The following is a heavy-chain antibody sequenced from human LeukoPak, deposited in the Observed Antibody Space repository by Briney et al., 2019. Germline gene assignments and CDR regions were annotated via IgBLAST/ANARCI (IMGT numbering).Heavy chain of an antibody. J-gene: IGHJ6*04. D-gene: IGHD6-25*01. CDR2: ISYDGSNK. V-gene: IGHV3-30*04. CDR1: GFTFSSYA. Sequence: PGGSLRLSCAASGFTFSSYAMHWVRQAPGKGLEWVAVISYDGSNKYYADSVKGRFTISRDNSKNTLNLQMNSLRAEDTAVYYCARERLPDYYYYGMDVWGKGTTVTVSS. CDR3: ARERLPDYYYYGMDV.